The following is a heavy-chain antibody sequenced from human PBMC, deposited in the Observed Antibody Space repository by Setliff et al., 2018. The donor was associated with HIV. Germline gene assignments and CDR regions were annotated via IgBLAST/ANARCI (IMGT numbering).Heavy chain of an antibody. D-gene: IGHD6-19*01. CDR3: ARVPSSGWYGGHHYMDV. CDR2: ISHSGST. V-gene: IGHV4-38-2*01. CDR1: GYSINSDYY. J-gene: IGHJ6*03. Sequence: SETLSLTCAVSGYSINSDYYWAWTRQPPGKGLEWLGSISHSGSTYYNPSLRSRVTISVDTSKNQFSLRLSSVTAADTAVFYCARVPSSGWYGGHHYMDVWGKGATVTVSS.